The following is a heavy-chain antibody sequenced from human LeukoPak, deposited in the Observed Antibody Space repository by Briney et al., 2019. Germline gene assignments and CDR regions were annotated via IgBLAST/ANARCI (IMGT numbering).Heavy chain of an antibody. Sequence: ASVKVSCKASGYTFTSYAMNWVRQAPGQGLEWMGWINTNTGNPTYAQGFTGRFVFSLDTSVSTAYLQISSLKAEDTAVYYCARGPPLESSSWYVWSNWFDPWGQGTLVTVSS. V-gene: IGHV7-4-1*02. CDR3: ARGPPLESSSWYVWSNWFDP. CDR2: INTNTGNP. J-gene: IGHJ5*02. CDR1: GYTFTSYA. D-gene: IGHD6-13*01.